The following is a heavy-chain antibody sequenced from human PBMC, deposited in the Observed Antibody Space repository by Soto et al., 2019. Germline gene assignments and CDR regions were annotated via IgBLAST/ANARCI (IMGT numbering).Heavy chain of an antibody. CDR3: GKDTLDCSGGDCPLYYYYGMDV. J-gene: IGHJ6*02. CDR1: GFTFRGYG. V-gene: IGHV3-30*18. CDR2: ISNDGTNK. Sequence: GGSLRLSCAASGFTFRGYGMHWVRQAPGKGLEWLAVISNDGTNKYLADSVKGRLTLSRDNSRNTLSLEINNLRPEDTAVYYCGKDTLDCSGGDCPLYYYYGMDVWGQGTTVTVSS. D-gene: IGHD2-15*01.